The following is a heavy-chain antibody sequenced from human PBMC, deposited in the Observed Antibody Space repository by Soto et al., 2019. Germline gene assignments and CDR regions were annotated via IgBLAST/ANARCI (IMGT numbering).Heavy chain of an antibody. J-gene: IGHJ4*02. CDR1: GGTFSSYA. V-gene: IGHV1-69*01. CDR3: AGDRGHGYSYGWLDY. Sequence: QVQLVQSGAEVKKPGSSVKVSCKASGGTFSSYAISWVRQAPGQGVEWMGGIITIFGTANYAQKFQGRVTITADDSTSTAYMALSSLRSEDTAVYYCAGDRGHGYSYGWLDYWGQGTLVTVSS. D-gene: IGHD5-18*01. CDR2: IITIFGTA.